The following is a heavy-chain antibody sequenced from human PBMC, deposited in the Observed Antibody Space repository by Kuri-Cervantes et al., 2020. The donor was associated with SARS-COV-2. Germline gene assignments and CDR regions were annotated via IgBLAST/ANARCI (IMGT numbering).Heavy chain of an antibody. CDR1: GFTFSSYW. CDR2: IKQDGSEK. J-gene: IGHJ6*03. CDR3: ARDPAAAGTRYYYYYYMDV. Sequence: GESLKISCAASGFTFSSYWMSWVRQAPGKGLEWVANIKQDGSEKYYVDSVKGRFTISRDNAKNSLYLQMNSLRAEDTAVYYCARDPAAAGTRYYYYYYMDVWGKGTTVTVSS. D-gene: IGHD6-13*01. V-gene: IGHV3-7*01.